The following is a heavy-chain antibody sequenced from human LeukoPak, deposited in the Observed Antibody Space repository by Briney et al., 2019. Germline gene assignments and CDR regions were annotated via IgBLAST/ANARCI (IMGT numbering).Heavy chain of an antibody. CDR3: ARDRTSGYNWFDR. V-gene: IGHV1-2*02. CDR1: GYTFTGYY. D-gene: IGHD3-22*01. Sequence: ASVKVSCKASGYTFTGYYMHWVRQAPGQGLEWMGWINPNSGDTNYAQKFQGRVTMTRDTSISTAYMELRRLTSDDTAMYYCARDRTSGYNWFDRWGQGTLVTVSS. J-gene: IGHJ5*02. CDR2: INPNSGDT.